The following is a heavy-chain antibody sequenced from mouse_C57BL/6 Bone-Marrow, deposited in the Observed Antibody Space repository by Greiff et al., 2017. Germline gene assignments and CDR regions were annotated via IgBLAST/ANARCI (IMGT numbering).Heavy chain of an antibody. D-gene: IGHD2-3*01. V-gene: IGHV14-4*01. CDR1: GFYIKDDY. CDR3: SSFDGNYFDF. J-gene: IGHJ2*01. Sequence: EVQLQQSGAELVRPGDSVKLSCTASGFYIKDDYIHWVKQRPEQGLEWIGWIDPEIGDTEYASNFQGKATITSDTSSNTAYLQLSSLTSEDTAVNYCSSFDGNYFDFWGQGTPLTVAS. CDR2: IDPEIGDT.